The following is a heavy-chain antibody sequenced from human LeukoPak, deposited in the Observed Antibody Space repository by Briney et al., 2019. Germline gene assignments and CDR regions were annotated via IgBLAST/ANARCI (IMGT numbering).Heavy chain of an antibody. CDR2: IYHSGST. CDR1: GSSISSGYY. J-gene: IGHJ4*02. V-gene: IGHV4-38-2*01. CDR3: ARVLWFGAYNFDY. Sequence: SETLSLTCAVSGSSISSGYYWGWIRQPPGKGLEWIGSIYHSGSTYYHPSLKSRVTISVDTSKNQFSLKLSSVTAADTAVYYCARVLWFGAYNFDYWGQGTLVTVSS. D-gene: IGHD3-10*01.